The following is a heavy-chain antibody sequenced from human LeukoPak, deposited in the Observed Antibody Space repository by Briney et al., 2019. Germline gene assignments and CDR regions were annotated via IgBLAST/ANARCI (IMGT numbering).Heavy chain of an antibody. V-gene: IGHV3-21*01. D-gene: IGHD3-3*01. CDR1: GFTFDDYA. Sequence: GRSLRLSCAASGFTFDDYAMHWVRQAPGKGLEWVSSISSTSSYIYYADSVKGRFTLSRDNAKNSIYLQMDSLRAGDTAVYYCTSRGDFWSGYWAMNVWGQGTTVIVSS. CDR2: ISSTSSYI. J-gene: IGHJ6*02. CDR3: TSRGDFWSGYWAMNV.